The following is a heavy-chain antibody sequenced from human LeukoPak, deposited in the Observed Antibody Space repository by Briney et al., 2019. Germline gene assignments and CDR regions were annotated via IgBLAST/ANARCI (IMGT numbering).Heavy chain of an antibody. V-gene: IGHV1-2*02. CDR3: ARVLGSRVDP. J-gene: IGHJ5*02. CDR2: INPNSGET. CDR1: GYTFTASY. Sequence: ASVKVSCKTSGYTFTASYMHWVRQAPGQGLEWMGWINPNSGETNYAPKFQGRVTMTRDKSISTAYMEVTRLTSDDTAIYYCARVLGSRVDPWGQGTLVTVSS.